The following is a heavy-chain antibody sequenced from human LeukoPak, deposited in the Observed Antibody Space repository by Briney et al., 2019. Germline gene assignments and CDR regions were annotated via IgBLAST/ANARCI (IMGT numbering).Heavy chain of an antibody. CDR2: ISSGSTYM. J-gene: IGHJ6*02. CDR3: ARGDYGDYNVHYYYYGMDV. CDR1: GFTFSSYW. V-gene: IGHV3-21*01. Sequence: GGSLRLSCAASGFTFSSYWMHWVRQAPGKGLEWVSSISSGSTYMYYADSVKGRFTISRDNSKNTLYLQMNSLRAEDTAVYYCARGDYGDYNVHYYYYGMDVWGQGTTVTVSS. D-gene: IGHD4-17*01.